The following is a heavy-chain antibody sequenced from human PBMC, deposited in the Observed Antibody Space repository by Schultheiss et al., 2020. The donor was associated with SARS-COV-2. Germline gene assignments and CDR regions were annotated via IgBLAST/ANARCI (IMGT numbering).Heavy chain of an antibody. CDR1: GFTFSKYW. CDR3: ATENSFDY. Sequence: GESLKISCEVSGFTFSKYWMSWVRQAPGKGLEWVSYISSSGSTIYYADSVKGRFTISRDNAKNSLYLQMNSLRAEDTAVYYCATENSFDYWGQGTLVTVSS. CDR2: ISSSGSTI. J-gene: IGHJ4*02. V-gene: IGHV3-11*01.